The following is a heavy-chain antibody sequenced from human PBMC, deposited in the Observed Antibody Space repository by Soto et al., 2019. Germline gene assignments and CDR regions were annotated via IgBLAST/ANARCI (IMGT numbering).Heavy chain of an antibody. Sequence: SETLSLTCTVSGGSISSHYWSWIRQPPGQGLEWIGYIYYSGGTNYNPSRKSRLTISVDRSKSQFSLRLTSATAADTAVYYCARGAWFGEFFFWGQGTLVTVSS. V-gene: IGHV4-59*11. CDR3: ARGAWFGEFFF. J-gene: IGHJ4*02. D-gene: IGHD3-10*01. CDR2: IYYSGGT. CDR1: GGSISSHY.